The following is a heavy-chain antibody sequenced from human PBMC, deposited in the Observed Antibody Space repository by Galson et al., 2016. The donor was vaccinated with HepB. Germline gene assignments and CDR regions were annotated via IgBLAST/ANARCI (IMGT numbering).Heavy chain of an antibody. V-gene: IGHV4-4*02. CDR2: TYHSGST. CDR1: GASISSNW. D-gene: IGHD1-7*01. J-gene: IGHJ4*02. CDR3: ARHIIGTGTRGFDF. Sequence: SETLSLTCVVSGASISSNWWSWVRQPPGKGLEWIGETYHSGSTYLNPSLNSRVAISIDRSKNHFSLSLNSVTAADTAVYYCARHIIGTGTRGFDFWGQGILVTVSS.